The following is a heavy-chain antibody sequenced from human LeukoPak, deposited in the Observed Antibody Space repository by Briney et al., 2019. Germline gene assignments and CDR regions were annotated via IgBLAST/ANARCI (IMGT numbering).Heavy chain of an antibody. Sequence: ASVKVSCKASGYTFTGYYMHWVRQAPGQGLEWMGRINPNSGGTNYAQKFQGRVTMTRNTSISTAYMELSSLRSEDTAVYYCARARSYRYCSGGSCYSKYNWFDPWGQGTLVTVSS. D-gene: IGHD2-15*01. CDR2: INPNSGGT. V-gene: IGHV1-2*06. J-gene: IGHJ5*02. CDR3: ARARSYRYCSGGSCYSKYNWFDP. CDR1: GYTFTGYY.